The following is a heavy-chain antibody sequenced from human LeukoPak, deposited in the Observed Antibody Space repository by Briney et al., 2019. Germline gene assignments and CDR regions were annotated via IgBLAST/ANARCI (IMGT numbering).Heavy chain of an antibody. V-gene: IGHV3-21*01. CDR2: ISSSSSYI. D-gene: IGHD5-24*01. Sequence: SSISSSSSYIYYADSVKGRFTISRDNAKNTLYLQMNSLRAEDTAVYYCAKSFWTVEMATDYWGQGTLVTVSS. J-gene: IGHJ4*02. CDR3: AKSFWTVEMATDY.